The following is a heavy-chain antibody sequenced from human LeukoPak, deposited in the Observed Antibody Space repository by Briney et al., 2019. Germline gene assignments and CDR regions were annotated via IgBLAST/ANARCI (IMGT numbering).Heavy chain of an antibody. CDR2: IYYSGST. V-gene: IGHV4-59*02. CDR3: ARARTMIVAFVAFDI. J-gene: IGHJ3*02. D-gene: IGHD3-22*01. Sequence: SETLSLTCTVSGGSVSNYYWSWIRQSPGKGLEWIGYIYYSGSTNYNPSLKSRVTISVDTSKNQFSLKLSSVTAADTAVYYCARARTMIVAFVAFDIWGQGTMVTVSS. CDR1: GGSVSNYY.